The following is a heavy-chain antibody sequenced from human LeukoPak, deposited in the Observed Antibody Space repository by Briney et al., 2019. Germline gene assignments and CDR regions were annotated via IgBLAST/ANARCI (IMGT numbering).Heavy chain of an antibody. J-gene: IGHJ4*02. D-gene: IGHD6-19*01. CDR3: ARDRDSSDWYNEVFDY. CDR2: ISSSSSYI. Sequence: GGSLRLSCAASGFTFSSYSMNWVRQAPGKGLEWVSSISSSSSYIYYADSVKGRFTISRDNAKNSLYLQMNSLRAEDTAVYYCARDRDSSDWYNEVFDYWGQGTLVTVSS. CDR1: GFTFSSYS. V-gene: IGHV3-21*01.